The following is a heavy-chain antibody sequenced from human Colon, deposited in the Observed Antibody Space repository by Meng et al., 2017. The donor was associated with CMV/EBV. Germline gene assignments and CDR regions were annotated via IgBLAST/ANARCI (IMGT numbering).Heavy chain of an antibody. Sequence: GSLRLSCAASGFTFNNYVMSWVRQPPGKGLEWIGSIHHTERTYYNPSLKSRATISVDTSKNQFSLSLSSVTAADTAVYYCTRVSYSKSSYYYYGMDVWGQGTTVTVSS. CDR2: IHHTERT. J-gene: IGHJ6*02. CDR3: TRVSYSKSSYYYYGMDV. CDR1: GFTFNNYV. V-gene: IGHV4-38-2*01. D-gene: IGHD1-26*01.